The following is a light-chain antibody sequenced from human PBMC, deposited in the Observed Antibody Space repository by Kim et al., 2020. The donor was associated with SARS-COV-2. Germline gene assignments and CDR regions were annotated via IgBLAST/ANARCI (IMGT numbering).Light chain of an antibody. Sequence: GSPAERATLSCRASQSVSSNLAWYQQKPGQAPRLLIYGASTRATGIPARFSGSGSGTDFTLTISSLQSEDFAVYYCQQYNNWPMYTFGQGTKLEI. CDR3: QQYNNWPMYT. J-gene: IGKJ2*01. CDR2: GAS. CDR1: QSVSSN. V-gene: IGKV3-15*01.